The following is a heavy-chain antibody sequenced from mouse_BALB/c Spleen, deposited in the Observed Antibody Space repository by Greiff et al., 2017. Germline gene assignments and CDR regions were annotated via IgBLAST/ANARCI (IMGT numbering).Heavy chain of an antibody. D-gene: IGHD2-4*01. Sequence: EVHLVETGGDLVKTGGSLKLSCAASGFTFSSYGMSWVRQTPDKRLEWVATISSGGSYTYYPDSVKGRFTISRDNAKNTLYLQMSSLKSEDTAMYYCARYDYDYWGQGTTVTVSA. CDR3: ARYDYDY. V-gene: IGHV5-6*01. CDR2: ISSGGSYT. CDR1: GFTFSSYG. J-gene: IGHJ2*01.